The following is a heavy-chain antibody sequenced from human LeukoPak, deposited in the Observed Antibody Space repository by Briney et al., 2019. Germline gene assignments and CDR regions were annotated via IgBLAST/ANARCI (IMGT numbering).Heavy chain of an antibody. V-gene: IGHV4-59*11. CDR3: ARDEYSNAY. D-gene: IGHD4-11*01. CDR1: CDSITSHY. Sequence: PSDTLSLTYNVSCDSITSHYWNWIRQPPGKGLEWIGYMYYTGITKYNPSLKSRVTMSVDTSKNQFSLKLSSVTAADTAVYYCARDEYSNAYWGQGTLVTVSS. CDR2: MYYTGIT. J-gene: IGHJ4*02.